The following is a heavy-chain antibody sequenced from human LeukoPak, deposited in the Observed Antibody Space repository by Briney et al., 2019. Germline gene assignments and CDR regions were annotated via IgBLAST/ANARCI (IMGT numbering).Heavy chain of an antibody. CDR3: ARDPRSSWYRAIDY. CDR1: GFTFSQYS. V-gene: IGHV3-7*01. CDR2: IKQDGSAK. D-gene: IGHD6-13*01. J-gene: IGHJ4*02. Sequence: GGSLRLSCAASGFTFSQYSMSWVRQAPGKGLEWVANIKQDGSAKYYVGSVKGRFTISRDDSKNSLYLQMDSLRAEDTAVYYCARDPRSSWYRAIDYWGQGSLVTVSS.